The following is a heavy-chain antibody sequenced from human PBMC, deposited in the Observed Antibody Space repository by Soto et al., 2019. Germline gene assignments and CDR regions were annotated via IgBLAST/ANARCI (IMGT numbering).Heavy chain of an antibody. CDR3: AILGLYSSWPHYYYYGMDV. CDR2: IDPSDSYT. D-gene: IGHD6-13*01. V-gene: IGHV5-10-1*01. CDR1: GYSFTSYW. Sequence: GESLKISCNGSGYSFTSYWISWVRQMPGKGLEWMGRIDPSDSYTNYSPSFQGHVTISADKSISTAYLQWSSLKASDTAMYYCAILGLYSSWPHYYYYGMDVWGQGTTVTVSS. J-gene: IGHJ6*02.